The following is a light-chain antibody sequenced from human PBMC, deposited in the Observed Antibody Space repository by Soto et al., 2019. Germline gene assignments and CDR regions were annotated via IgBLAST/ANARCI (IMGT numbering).Light chain of an antibody. CDR1: QTVRNNY. Sequence: EFVLTQSPGTLSLSPGERATLSCRASQTVRNNYLAWYQQKPGQAPRLLIYDASSRATGIPDRFSGSGSGTDFTLTISRLEPEDFAVYYCQQYGNSPWTFGQGTKVDIK. V-gene: IGKV3-20*01. CDR3: QQYGNSPWT. J-gene: IGKJ1*01. CDR2: DAS.